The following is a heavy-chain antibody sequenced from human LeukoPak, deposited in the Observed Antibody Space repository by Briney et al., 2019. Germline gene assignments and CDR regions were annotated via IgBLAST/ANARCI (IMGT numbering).Heavy chain of an antibody. J-gene: IGHJ1*01. V-gene: IGHV3-11*01. CDR3: ARERGDIVAF. Sequence: TGGSLRLSCVASGFSFSDDFMSWIRQAPGQRPEWVSYISHSGYTIQYADSVKGRFTISRDNAKNSLYLQMNSLRAEDTAVYYCARERGDIVAFWGQGTMVTVSS. CDR2: ISHSGYTI. D-gene: IGHD2-15*01. CDR1: GFSFSDDF.